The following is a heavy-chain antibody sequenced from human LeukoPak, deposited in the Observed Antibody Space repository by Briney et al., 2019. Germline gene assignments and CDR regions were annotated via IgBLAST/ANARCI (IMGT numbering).Heavy chain of an antibody. CDR3: ARGDETTTVTAFDY. D-gene: IGHD4-17*01. V-gene: IGHV4-39*01. Sequence: TSETLSLTCTVSGGSISSSSYYWGWIRQPPGKGLEWIGSIYYSGSTYYNPSPKSRVTISVDTSKNQFSLKLSSVTAADTAVYYCARGDETTTVTAFDYWGQGTLVTVSS. CDR1: GGSISSSSYY. J-gene: IGHJ4*02. CDR2: IYYSGST.